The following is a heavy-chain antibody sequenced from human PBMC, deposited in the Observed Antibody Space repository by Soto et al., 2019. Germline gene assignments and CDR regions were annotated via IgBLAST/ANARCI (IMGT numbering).Heavy chain of an antibody. CDR3: AREGYSSGWYYNWFDP. CDR1: GGSVSSGSYY. V-gene: IGHV4-61*01. Sequence: KASETLSLTCTVSGGSVSSGSYYWSWIRQPPXKGLEWIGYIYYSGSTNYNPSLKSRVTISVDTSKNQFSLKLSSVTAADTAVYYCAREGYSSGWYYNWFDPWGQGTLDTVSS. J-gene: IGHJ5*02. CDR2: IYYSGST. D-gene: IGHD6-19*01.